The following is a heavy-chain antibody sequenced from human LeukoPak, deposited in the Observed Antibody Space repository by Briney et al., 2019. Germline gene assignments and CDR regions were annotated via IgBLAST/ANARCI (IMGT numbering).Heavy chain of an antibody. J-gene: IGHJ6*03. V-gene: IGHV1-8*01. CDR3: ARGSSSTYYYYYYMDV. CDR2: MNPNSGNT. Sequence: GASVKVSCKASGYTFTSYDINWVRQATGQGLEWMGWMNPNSGNTGYAQKFQDRVTMTRNTSISTAYMELSSLRSEDTAVYYCARGSSSTYYYYYYMDVWGKGTTVTFSS. D-gene: IGHD6-13*01. CDR1: GYTFTSYD.